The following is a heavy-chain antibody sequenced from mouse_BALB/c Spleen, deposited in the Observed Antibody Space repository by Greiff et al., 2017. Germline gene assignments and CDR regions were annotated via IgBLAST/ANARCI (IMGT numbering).Heavy chain of an antibody. J-gene: IGHJ2*01. CDR1: GFTFSSYA. D-gene: IGHD2-4*01. CDR3: ARVDIYYDYDEGYFDY. V-gene: IGHV5-9-1*01. CDR2: ISSGGSYT. Sequence: EVMLVESGGGLVKPGGSLKLSCAASGFTFSSYAMSWVRQTPEKRLEWVATISSGGSYTYYPDSVKGRFTISRDNAKNTLYLQMSSLRSEDTAMYYCARVDIYYDYDEGYFDYWGQGTTLTVSS.